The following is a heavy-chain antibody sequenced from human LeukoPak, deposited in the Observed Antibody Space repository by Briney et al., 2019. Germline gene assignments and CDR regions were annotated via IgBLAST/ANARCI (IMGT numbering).Heavy chain of an antibody. V-gene: IGHV4-34*01. CDR1: GGSFSGYY. Sequence: SETLSLTCAVYGGSFSGYYWSWIRQPPGKGLEWIGKINHSGSTNYNPSLKSRVTISVDTSKNQFSLKLSSVTAADTAVYYCARGRGYDSSGYYYYYYYMDVWRKGTTVTVSS. J-gene: IGHJ6*03. CDR2: INHSGST. CDR3: ARGRGYDSSGYYYYYYYMDV. D-gene: IGHD3-22*01.